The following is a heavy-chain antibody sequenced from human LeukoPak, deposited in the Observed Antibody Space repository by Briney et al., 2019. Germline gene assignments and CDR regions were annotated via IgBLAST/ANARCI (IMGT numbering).Heavy chain of an antibody. CDR3: ARVGCSSTSCYPNYYYYYMDV. CDR1: GYTFTSYG. D-gene: IGHD2-2*01. V-gene: IGHV1-18*01. CDR2: ISAYNGNT. J-gene: IGHJ6*03. Sequence: GASVKVSCKASGYTFTSYGISWVRQAPGQGLEWMGWISAYNGNTNNAQKLQGRVTMTTDTSTSTAYMELRSLRSDDTAVYYCARVGCSSTSCYPNYYYYYMDVWGKGTTVTVSS.